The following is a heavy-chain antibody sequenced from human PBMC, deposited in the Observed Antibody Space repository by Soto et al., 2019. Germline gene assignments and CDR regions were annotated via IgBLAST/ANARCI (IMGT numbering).Heavy chain of an antibody. CDR1: GYTFTSYG. J-gene: IGHJ4*02. D-gene: IGHD6-13*01. V-gene: IGHV1-46*01. CDR3: RIAAAAQIDY. Sequence: ASVKVSCKASGYTFTSYGISWVRQAPGQGLEWMGIINPSGGSTSYAQKFQGRVTMTRDTSTSTVYMELSSLRSEDTAVYYCRIAAAAQIDYWGQGTLVTVSS. CDR2: INPSGGST.